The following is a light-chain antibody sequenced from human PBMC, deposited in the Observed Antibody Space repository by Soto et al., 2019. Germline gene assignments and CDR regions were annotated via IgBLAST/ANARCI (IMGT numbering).Light chain of an antibody. V-gene: IGLV2-8*01. CDR3: TSYAGSDNVI. Sequence: QTVVTQPPSASGSPGQSVTISCTGTSSDVGAYNYVSWYQQHPGKAPKLMIYEVNQRPSGVPDRFSGSKSGNTASLTVSGLQAEDEADYYCTSYAGSDNVIFGGGTKLTVL. CDR1: SSDVGAYNY. CDR2: EVN. J-gene: IGLJ2*01.